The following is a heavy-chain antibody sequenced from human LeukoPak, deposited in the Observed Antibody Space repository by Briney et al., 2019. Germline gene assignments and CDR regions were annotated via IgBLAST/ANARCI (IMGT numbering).Heavy chain of an antibody. CDR1: GGSISISSYY. CDR3: ARERAITWFGLKEI. J-gene: IGHJ3*02. CDR2: IYYSGST. D-gene: IGHD3-10*01. Sequence: SETLSLTCTVSGGSISISSYYWGWIRQPPGKGLEWIGSIYYSGSTYYNPSLKSRVTISVDTSKNQFSLKLSSVTAADTAVYYCARERAITWFGLKEIWGQGTMVTVSS. V-gene: IGHV4-39*07.